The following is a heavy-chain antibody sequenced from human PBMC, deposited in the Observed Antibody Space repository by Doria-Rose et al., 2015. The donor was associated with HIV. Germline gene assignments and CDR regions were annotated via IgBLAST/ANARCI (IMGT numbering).Heavy chain of an antibody. V-gene: IGHV3-20*03. CDR3: AREVRSTIDARGNWFDP. D-gene: IGHD6-6*01. CDR2: INWNGGRT. J-gene: IGHJ5*02. Sequence: INWNGGRTGYADSVKGRFTISIDNAKNSLYLQMNNLRAEDTALYYCAREVRSTIDARGNWFDPWGQGTRGTVSA.